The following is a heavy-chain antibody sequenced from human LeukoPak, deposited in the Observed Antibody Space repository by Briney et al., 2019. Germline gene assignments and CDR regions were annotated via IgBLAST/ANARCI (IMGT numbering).Heavy chain of an antibody. D-gene: IGHD3-10*01. Sequence: GGSLRLSCAGSGFTFSNHQMNWVRRAPGKGLEWVAKIKQDGGEKHYVDSVKGRFTISRDNAKNSLYLQMNSLRVEDTAMYYCARWNYDSGSWVLDYWGQGTLVAVSS. CDR1: GFTFSNHQ. V-gene: IGHV3-7*05. CDR2: IKQDGGEK. CDR3: ARWNYDSGSWVLDY. J-gene: IGHJ4*02.